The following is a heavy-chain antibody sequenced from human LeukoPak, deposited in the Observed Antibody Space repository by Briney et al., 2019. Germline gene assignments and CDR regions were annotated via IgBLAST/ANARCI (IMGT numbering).Heavy chain of an antibody. D-gene: IGHD3-10*01. CDR3: VRGGFSLDR. CDR1: GFTFSSYG. J-gene: IGHJ5*02. CDR2: ISGSGGST. Sequence: GGSLRLSCAASGFTFSSYGMSWVRQAPGKGLEWVSAISGSGGSTYYADSVKGRFTISRDNSKNTLYLQMNSPRAEDTAVYYCVRGGFSLDRWGQGTLVTVSS. V-gene: IGHV3-23*01.